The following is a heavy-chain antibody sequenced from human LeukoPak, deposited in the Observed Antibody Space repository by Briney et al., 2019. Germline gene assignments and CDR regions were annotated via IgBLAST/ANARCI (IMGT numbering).Heavy chain of an antibody. CDR2: INPNSGGT. CDR3: ARGTRGPHTFDY. D-gene: IGHD2-2*01. Sequence: ASVKVSCKASGYTFTGYYMHWVRQAPGQGLEWMGWINPNSGGTNYAQKFQGRVTMTSDMSTNTVYMELSSLRSEDTAVYYCARGTRGPHTFDYWGQGTLVTVSS. V-gene: IGHV1-2*02. J-gene: IGHJ4*02. CDR1: GYTFTGYY.